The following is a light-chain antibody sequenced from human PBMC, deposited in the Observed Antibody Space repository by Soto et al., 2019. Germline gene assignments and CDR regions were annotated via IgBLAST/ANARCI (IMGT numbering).Light chain of an antibody. Sequence: SLAILFVAPRQRATLYCRASQSVSSNLSWYPQKPAQAPSLIIFGAYHRATGIPDKFSGSGSGADFTLTIRRLKSEDSAVYYCQKYKYWPQINFGKGKKLEIK. V-gene: IGKV3-15*01. CDR1: QSVSSN. J-gene: IGKJ5*01. CDR3: QKYKYWPQIN. CDR2: GAY.